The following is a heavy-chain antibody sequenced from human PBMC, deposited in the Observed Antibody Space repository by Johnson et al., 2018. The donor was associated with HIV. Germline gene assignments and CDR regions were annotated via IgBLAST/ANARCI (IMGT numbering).Heavy chain of an antibody. V-gene: IGHV3-30-3*01. CDR2: ISYDGSNK. J-gene: IGHJ3*02. D-gene: IGHD2-21*01. CDR3: AKAYCPGCDGFDI. Sequence: MLLVESGGGVVPPGRSLRLSCAASGFPFSSYAMHWVRQAPGKGLEWVAVISYDGSNKYYADSVKGRFTISRDNSKNTLYLQMNSLRTEDTGVYYCAKAYCPGCDGFDIWGQGTMVTVSS. CDR1: GFPFSSYA.